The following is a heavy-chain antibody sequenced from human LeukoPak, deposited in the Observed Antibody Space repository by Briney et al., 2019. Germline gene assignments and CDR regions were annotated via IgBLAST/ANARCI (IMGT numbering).Heavy chain of an antibody. J-gene: IGHJ6*02. CDR3: ARRGNYYYGMDV. V-gene: IGHV4-39*01. Sequence: TSETLSLTCTVSGGSISSSSYYWGWIRQPPGKGLEWIGSIYYSGSTYYNPSLKSRVTISVDTSKNQFSLKLSSVTAADTAVYYCARRGNYYYGMDVWGQGTTVIVSS. CDR1: GGSISSSSYY. CDR2: IYYSGST.